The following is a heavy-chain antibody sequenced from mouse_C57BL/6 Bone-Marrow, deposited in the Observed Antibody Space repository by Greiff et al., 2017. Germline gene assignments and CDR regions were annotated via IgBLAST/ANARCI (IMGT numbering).Heavy chain of an antibody. CDR2: IDPENGDT. Sequence: VQLQQSGAELVRPGASVKLSCTASGFNIKDDYMHWVKQRPEQGLEWIGWIDPENGDTEYASKFQGKATITADTSSNTAYLPLSSLTSEDTAVYYCTPITTVVATDYWGQGTTLTVSS. CDR1: GFNIKDDY. J-gene: IGHJ2*01. V-gene: IGHV14-4*01. CDR3: TPITTVVATDY. D-gene: IGHD1-1*01.